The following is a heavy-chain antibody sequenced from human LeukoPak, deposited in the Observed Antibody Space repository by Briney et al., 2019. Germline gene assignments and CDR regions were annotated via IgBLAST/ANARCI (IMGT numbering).Heavy chain of an antibody. V-gene: IGHV4-38-2*01. CDR3: ARMGAGLNWFDP. CDR1: GYSISSGYY. J-gene: IGHJ5*02. Sequence: SETLSLTCGVSGYSISSGYYCAWIRQPPGKGLEWVATVYHSGTTYYNPSLKSRVMILIDTSKNQFSLKLNSVTAADTAVYYCARMGAGLNWFDPWGQGTLVTVSS. D-gene: IGHD1-26*01. CDR2: VYHSGTT.